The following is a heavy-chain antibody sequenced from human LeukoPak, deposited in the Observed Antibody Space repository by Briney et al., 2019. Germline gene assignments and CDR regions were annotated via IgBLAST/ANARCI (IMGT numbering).Heavy chain of an antibody. Sequence: GGSLRLSCAASGFTFSSYAMNWVRQAPGKGLEWVSSVAASGGSTYYADSVKGRFTISRDNSKNTLYLQMNSLRAEDTAVYYCARWRSMVRGVNGFDAFDIWGQGTVVTVSS. V-gene: IGHV3-23*01. CDR1: GFTFSSYA. D-gene: IGHD3-10*01. J-gene: IGHJ3*02. CDR2: VAASGGST. CDR3: ARWRSMVRGVNGFDAFDI.